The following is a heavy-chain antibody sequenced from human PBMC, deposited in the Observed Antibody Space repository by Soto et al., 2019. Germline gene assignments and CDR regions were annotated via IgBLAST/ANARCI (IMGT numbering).Heavy chain of an antibody. CDR3: ARFDHNTYYDSSGYYSYYFDY. CDR2: IYYSGST. D-gene: IGHD3-22*01. V-gene: IGHV4-31*03. J-gene: IGHJ4*02. Sequence: SETLSLTCTVSGGSISSGGYYWSWIRQHPGKGLEWIGYIYYSGSTYYNPSLKSRVTISVDTSKNQFFLKLSSVTAADTAVYYCARFDHNTYYDSSGYYSYYFDYWGQGTLVTVSS. CDR1: GGSISSGGYY.